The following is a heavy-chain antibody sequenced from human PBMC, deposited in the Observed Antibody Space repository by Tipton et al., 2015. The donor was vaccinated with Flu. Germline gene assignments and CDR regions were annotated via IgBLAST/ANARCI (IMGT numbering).Heavy chain of an antibody. J-gene: IGHJ4*02. V-gene: IGHV4-28*01. CDR3: AGWTDYVWGNYRTFAY. CDR2: IYYTGSS. CDR1: GDSIVSGYY. Sequence: TLSLTCSVSGDSIVSGYYWGWIRQSPGKGLEWIGYIYYTGSSDYNPSLKSRVTISVDTSKNQFSLKLSSVTAVDTAVYYCAGWTDYVWGNYRTFAYWGQGTLVTVSS. D-gene: IGHD3-16*02.